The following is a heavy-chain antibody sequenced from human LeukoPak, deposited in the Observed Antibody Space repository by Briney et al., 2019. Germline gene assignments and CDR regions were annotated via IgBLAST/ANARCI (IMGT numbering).Heavy chain of an antibody. CDR3: ARKTGTTGEAFDY. J-gene: IGHJ4*02. D-gene: IGHD1-1*01. Sequence: GGSLRLSCAASGNYWMHWVRQVSGKGLVWVSHINSDGSWTSYADSVKGRFTISRDNAENSLYLQMNSLRAEDTAVYYCARKTGTTGEAFDYWGQGTQVTVSS. CDR2: INSDGSWT. V-gene: IGHV3-74*01. CDR1: GNYW.